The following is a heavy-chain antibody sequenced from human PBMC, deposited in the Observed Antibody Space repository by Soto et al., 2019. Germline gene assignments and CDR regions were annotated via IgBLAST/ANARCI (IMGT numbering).Heavy chain of an antibody. Sequence: QVQLQESGPGLVKPSQTLSLTCTVSGGSISRTGYYWNWIRQHPGKGLEWIGYIYYSGSTNYNPSLESRVTISVDTSKNQFSLKLSSVTAADTVVYYCARALTGFLEWLSFDYWGQGTLVTVSS. CDR3: ARALTGFLEWLSFDY. CDR1: GGSISRTGYY. J-gene: IGHJ4*02. D-gene: IGHD3-3*01. CDR2: IYYSGST. V-gene: IGHV4-31*03.